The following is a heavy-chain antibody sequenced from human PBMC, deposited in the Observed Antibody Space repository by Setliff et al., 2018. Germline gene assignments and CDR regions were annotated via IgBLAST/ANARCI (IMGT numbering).Heavy chain of an antibody. CDR3: ARDSRHTVNNYFDY. CDR2: ISSSSSYI. Sequence: PGGSLRLSCAASGFTFSSYSMNWVRQAPGKGLEWVSSISSSSSYIYYADSVKGRFTISRDNAKNSLYLQMNSLRAEDTAVYYCARDSRHTVNNYFDYWGQGTLVTVSS. D-gene: IGHD3-16*02. V-gene: IGHV3-21*01. CDR1: GFTFSSYS. J-gene: IGHJ4*02.